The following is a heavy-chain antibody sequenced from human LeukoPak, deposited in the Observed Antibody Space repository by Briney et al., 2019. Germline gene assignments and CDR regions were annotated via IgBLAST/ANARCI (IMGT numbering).Heavy chain of an antibody. CDR1: SGSISGYY. CDR3: ARGSDYGDY. V-gene: IGHV4-59*01. D-gene: IGHD6-19*01. Sequence: SETLSLTCTVSSGSISGYYWSWIRQPPGKGLEWIAYIYHSASTNYNPSLKSRVTISVDTSKNQFSLRLSSVTAADTAVYYCARGSDYGDYWGQGTLVTVSS. J-gene: IGHJ4*02. CDR2: IYHSAST.